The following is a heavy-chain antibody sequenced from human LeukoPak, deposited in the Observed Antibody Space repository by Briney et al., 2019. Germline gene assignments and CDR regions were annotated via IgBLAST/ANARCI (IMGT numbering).Heavy chain of an antibody. D-gene: IGHD5-24*01. J-gene: IGHJ4*02. V-gene: IGHV3-48*03. CDR2: ISTSGTT. Sequence: GGSLRLSCAASGFTLSSYEMNWVRQAPGKGLEWVSYISTSGTTLYADSVKGRFTISRDDAKNSLYLQMNSLRAEDTAVYYCARDSEVTGDRVEYWGQGSLVTVSS. CDR3: ARDSEVTGDRVEY. CDR1: GFTLSSYE.